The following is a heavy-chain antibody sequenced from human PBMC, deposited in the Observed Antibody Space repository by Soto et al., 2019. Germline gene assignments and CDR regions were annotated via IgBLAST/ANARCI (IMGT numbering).Heavy chain of an antibody. V-gene: IGHV3-23*01. J-gene: IGHJ4*02. Sequence: GGSLRLSCAASGFTFSSYVMGWVRQASGKGLEWVSAVSGNGGSTYYADSLKGRFTISRDNSKNTVYLHMNTLRADDTAVYYCAKGQVWNHRALDYWGQGTLVTVSS. D-gene: IGHD5-18*01. CDR1: GFTFSSYV. CDR3: AKGQVWNHRALDY. CDR2: VSGNGGST.